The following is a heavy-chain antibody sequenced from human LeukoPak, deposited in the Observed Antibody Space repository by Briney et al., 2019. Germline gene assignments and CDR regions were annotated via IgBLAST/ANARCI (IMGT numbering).Heavy chain of an antibody. CDR2: IGTASDT. CDR3: ARGPPRGKYYYMDV. D-gene: IGHD1-1*01. J-gene: IGHJ6*03. V-gene: IGHV3-13*01. Sequence: AGSLRLSCAASGFTFSSFDRHWVRQPTGQGLEWVSTIGTASDTYYPCSVEGRFTLSRDNAKNSLYLQMNSLTAADTAVYYCARGPPRGKYYYMDVWGKGTTVTVSS. CDR1: GFTFSSFD.